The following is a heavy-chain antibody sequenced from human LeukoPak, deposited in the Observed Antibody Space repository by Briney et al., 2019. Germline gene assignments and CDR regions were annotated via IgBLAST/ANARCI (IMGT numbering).Heavy chain of an antibody. CDR3: ARADIVVVVAATHFDY. CDR1: TYSTIRGTY. J-gene: IGHJ4*02. V-gene: IGHV4-38-2*01. Sequence: SQTLSLTFGVSTYSTIRGTYGAWSPRPPGEALEWFGSLFHSGGPSYNPPLKSRVTISVDSSKNQFSLKLSSVTAADTAVYYCARADIVVVVAATHFDYWGQGTLVTVSS. D-gene: IGHD2-15*01. CDR2: LFHSGGP.